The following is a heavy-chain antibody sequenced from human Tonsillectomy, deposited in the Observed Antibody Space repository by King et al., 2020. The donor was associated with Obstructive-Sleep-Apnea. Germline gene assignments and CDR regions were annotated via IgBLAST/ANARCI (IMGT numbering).Heavy chain of an antibody. CDR1: GGSISSTTYS. CDR2: IDYTGST. Sequence: LQLQESGPGLVKPSETLSLTCTVSGGSISSTTYSWGWIRLPPGKGLEWIGNIDYTGSTYYNPPLKSRVTISLDPSKNHFSLKLSSVTAADTAVYYCGRVPLGELSDYYYYYGMDVWGQGTTVTVSS. J-gene: IGHJ6*02. CDR3: GRVPLGELSDYYYYYGMDV. D-gene: IGHD3-16*02. V-gene: IGHV4-39*07.